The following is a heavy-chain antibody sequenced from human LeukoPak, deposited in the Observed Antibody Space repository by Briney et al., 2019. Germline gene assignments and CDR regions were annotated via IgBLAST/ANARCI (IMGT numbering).Heavy chain of an antibody. CDR3: ARLQYYDSSGYYFDY. CDR1: GGSISSYY. CDR2: IYYSGST. Sequence: PSETLSLTCTVSGGSISSYYWSWIRQPPGKGLEWIGYIYYSGSTNYNPSLKSRATISVDTSKNLFSLKLSSVTAADTAVYYCARLQYYDSSGYYFDYWGQGTLVTVSS. V-gene: IGHV4-59*08. J-gene: IGHJ4*02. D-gene: IGHD3-22*01.